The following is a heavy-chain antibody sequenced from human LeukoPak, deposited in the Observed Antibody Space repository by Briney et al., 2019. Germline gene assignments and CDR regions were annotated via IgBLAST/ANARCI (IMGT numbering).Heavy chain of an antibody. V-gene: IGHV4-39*01. D-gene: IGHD2-2*01. CDR2: IYYSGST. CDR1: GGSISSSSYY. CDR3: ASRGSPGYCSSTSCYVGDWFDP. Sequence: VKPSETLSLTCTVSGGSISSSSYYWGWIRQPPGKGLERIGSIYYSGSTYYNPSLKSRVTISVDTSKNQFSLKLSSVTAADTAVYYCASRGSPGYCSSTSCYVGDWFDPWGQGTLVTVSS. J-gene: IGHJ5*02.